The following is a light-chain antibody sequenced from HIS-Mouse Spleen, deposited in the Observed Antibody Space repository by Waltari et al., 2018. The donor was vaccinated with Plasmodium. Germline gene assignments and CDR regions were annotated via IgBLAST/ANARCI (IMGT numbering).Light chain of an antibody. CDR1: KLGDKY. CDR3: QAWDSSTAV. J-gene: IGLJ2*01. Sequence: SYELTQPPSVSVSPGQTASITCSGDKLGDKYACWYQQKPGQSPVLVIYQDSKRPAGIPGRFSGSKSWNTATLTISGTQARDEADYYCQAWDSSTAVFGGGTKLTVL. CDR2: QDS. V-gene: IGLV3-1*01.